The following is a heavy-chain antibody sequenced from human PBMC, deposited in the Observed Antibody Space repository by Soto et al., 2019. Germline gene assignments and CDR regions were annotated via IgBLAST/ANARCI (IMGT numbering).Heavy chain of an antibody. CDR2: ISYDGSNK. CDR1: GFTFSSYA. CDR3: ARVPRMAGTAYYYYGMDV. D-gene: IGHD6-19*01. J-gene: IGHJ6*02. V-gene: IGHV3-30-3*01. Sequence: PGGSLRLSCAASGFTFSSYAMHWVRQAPGKGLEWVAVISYDGSNKYYADSVKGRFTISRDNSKNTLYLQMNSLRAEDTAVYYCARVPRMAGTAYYYYGMDVWGQGTTVTVSS.